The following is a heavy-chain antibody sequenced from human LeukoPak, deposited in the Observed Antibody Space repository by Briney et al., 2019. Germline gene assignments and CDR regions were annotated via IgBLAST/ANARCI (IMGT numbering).Heavy chain of an antibody. V-gene: IGHV3-23*01. CDR1: GFTFSSYA. D-gene: IGHD6-6*01. CDR3: AKAIGARYYIDY. CDR2: FSGITDNT. Sequence: GGSLRLSCAASGFTFSSYAMSWVRQAPGKGLEWVSVFSGITDNTYYADSVKGRFAISRDNAKNTLHLQMNSLRAEDTALYYCAKAIGARYYIDYWGQGTLVTVSS. J-gene: IGHJ4*02.